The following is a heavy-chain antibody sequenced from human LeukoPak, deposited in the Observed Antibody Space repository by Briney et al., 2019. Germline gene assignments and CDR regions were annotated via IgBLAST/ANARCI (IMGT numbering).Heavy chain of an antibody. V-gene: IGHV4-4*07. CDR1: GGSISSYY. CDR2: IYTSGST. CDR3: ATTPREYSSSWYYFDY. Sequence: SETLSLTCTVSGGSISSYYWSWIRQPAGKGLEWIGRIYTSGSTNYNPSLKSRVTISVDTSKNQFSLKLSSVTAADTAVYYCATTPREYSSSWYYFDYWGQGTLVTVSS. J-gene: IGHJ4*02. D-gene: IGHD6-13*01.